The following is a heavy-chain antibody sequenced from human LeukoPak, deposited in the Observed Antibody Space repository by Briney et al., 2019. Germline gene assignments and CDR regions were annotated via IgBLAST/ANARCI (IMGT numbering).Heavy chain of an antibody. Sequence: GGSLRLSCAASGFTFSSYGMHWVRQDPGTGLEGVAFIRYDGSNKYYADSVKGRFTISRDNSKNTLYLQMNSLRAEDTAIYYCARASRESFDYWGQGTLVTVSS. CDR3: ARASRESFDY. CDR2: IRYDGSNK. V-gene: IGHV3-30*02. CDR1: GFTFSSYG. J-gene: IGHJ4*02.